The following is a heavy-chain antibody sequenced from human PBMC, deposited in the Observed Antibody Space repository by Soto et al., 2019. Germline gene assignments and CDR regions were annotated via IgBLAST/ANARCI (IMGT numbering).Heavy chain of an antibody. CDR3: ARDRNDYMDTAMVIRGMDV. J-gene: IGHJ6*02. D-gene: IGHD5-18*01. CDR2: ISYDGSNK. Sequence: QVQLVESGGGVVQPGRSLRLSCAASGFTFGSYAMHWVRQAPGKGLEWVAVISYDGSNKYYADSVKGRFTISRDNSKNTLYLQMNSLRAEDTAVYYCARDRNDYMDTAMVIRGMDVWGQGTTVTVSS. V-gene: IGHV3-30-3*01. CDR1: GFTFGSYA.